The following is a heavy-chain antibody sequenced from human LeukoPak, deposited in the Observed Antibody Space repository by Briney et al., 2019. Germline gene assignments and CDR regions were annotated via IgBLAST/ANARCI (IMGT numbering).Heavy chain of an antibody. CDR1: GGSISSYY. D-gene: IGHD2-15*01. J-gene: IGHJ3*02. V-gene: IGHV4-59*01. CDR3: ARDPPECGGGSCYPGGAFDI. CDR2: IYYSGST. Sequence: PSETLSLTCTVSGGSISSYYWSWIRQPPGKGLEWIGYIYYSGSTNYNPSLKSRVTISVDTSKNQFSLKLSSVTAADTAVYYCARDPPECGGGSCYPGGAFDIWGQGTMVTVSS.